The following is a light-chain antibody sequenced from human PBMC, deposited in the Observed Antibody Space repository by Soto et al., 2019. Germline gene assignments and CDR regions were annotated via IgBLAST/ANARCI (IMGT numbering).Light chain of an antibody. CDR3: LQDYNYPNT. J-gene: IGKJ2*01. Sequence: AIQMTQSPSSLSASVGDRVTITCRASQGIRNDLGWYQQKPGKAPKLLIYAASSLQSGVPSRFSGSGSGTDFTLTISSLQSEDFDTYYCLQDYNYPNTFGQGTKLEIK. CDR2: AAS. CDR1: QGIRND. V-gene: IGKV1-6*01.